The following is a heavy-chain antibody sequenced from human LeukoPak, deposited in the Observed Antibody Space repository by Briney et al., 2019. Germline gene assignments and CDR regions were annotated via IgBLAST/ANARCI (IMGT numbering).Heavy chain of an antibody. V-gene: IGHV4-4*07. CDR1: GVSITTYY. CDR2: LYASGPT. Sequence: SETLSLTCSVSGVSITTYYWSWFRQTAGKGPDWIGRLYASGPTNYNPSLKSRVPRSGDTSKNQLSLNVRSVTVADTAVYFCARHTRMWGYFDSWGQGTLVAVSS. J-gene: IGHJ4*02. D-gene: IGHD1-26*01. CDR3: ARHTRMWGYFDS.